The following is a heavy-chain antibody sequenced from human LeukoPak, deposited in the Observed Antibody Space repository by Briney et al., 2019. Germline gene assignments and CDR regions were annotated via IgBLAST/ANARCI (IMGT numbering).Heavy chain of an antibody. CDR1: GYTFTSYA. Sequence: ASVKVSCKASGYTFTSYAMNWVRQAPGQGLEWMGRINTNTGNPTYAQGFTGRFVFSLDTSVSTAYLQISSLKAEDTAVYYCARVLGSSYYYYYYMDVWGKGTTVTVSS. CDR2: INTNTGNP. V-gene: IGHV7-4-1*02. CDR3: ARVLGSSYYYYYYMDV. D-gene: IGHD6-13*01. J-gene: IGHJ6*03.